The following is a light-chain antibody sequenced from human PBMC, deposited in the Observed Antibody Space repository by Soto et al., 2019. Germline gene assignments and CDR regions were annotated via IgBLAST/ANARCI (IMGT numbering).Light chain of an antibody. CDR1: SSNIGARYD. CDR2: GNS. CDR3: QSYDSSLSGHVV. Sequence: QSVLKQPPSVSGAPGQRVTISCTGSSSNIGARYDVHWYQQLPGTAPKLLIYGNSNRPSGVPDRFSGSKSGTSASLAITGLQAEDEADYYCQSYDSSLSGHVVFGGGTKLTVL. J-gene: IGLJ2*01. V-gene: IGLV1-40*01.